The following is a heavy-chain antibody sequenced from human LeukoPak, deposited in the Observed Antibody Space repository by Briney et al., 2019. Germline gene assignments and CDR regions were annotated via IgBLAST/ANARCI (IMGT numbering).Heavy chain of an antibody. CDR2: VYYSGST. CDR1: GGSISTYY. CDR3: ARYASGYESFDY. V-gene: IGHV4-59*01. D-gene: IGHD5-12*01. J-gene: IGHJ4*02. Sequence: SETLSLTCTVSGGSISTYYWSWIRQPPGKGLEWIEHVYYSGSTNYNPSLKGRVAISVDTSKNQFSLKLSSVTAADTAVYYCARYASGYESFDYWVQGTLVTVSS.